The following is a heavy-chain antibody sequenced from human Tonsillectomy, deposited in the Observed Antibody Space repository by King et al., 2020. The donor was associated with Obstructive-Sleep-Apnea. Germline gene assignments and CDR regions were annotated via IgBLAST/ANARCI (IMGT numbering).Heavy chain of an antibody. V-gene: IGHV3-30*01. CDR2: ISYDGNRK. CDR3: ARDRNDYDDH. Sequence: VQLVESGGGVVQPGRSLRLSCAASGFTFSSYAMHWVRQAPGKGLEWVAVISYDGNRKYYADSVRGRFTISRDNSKDTVYLQMNSLRREDTAVYYCARDRNDYDDHWGQGTLVTVSS. CDR1: GFTFSSYA. J-gene: IGHJ4*02. D-gene: IGHD4/OR15-4a*01.